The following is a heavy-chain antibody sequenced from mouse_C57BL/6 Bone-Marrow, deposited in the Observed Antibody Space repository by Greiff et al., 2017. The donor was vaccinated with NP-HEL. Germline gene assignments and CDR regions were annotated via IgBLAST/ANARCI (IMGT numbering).Heavy chain of an antibody. J-gene: IGHJ3*01. CDR1: GYAFSSSW. CDR3: GPYDYDGSWFAY. D-gene: IGHD2-4*01. V-gene: IGHV1-82*01. Sequence: VQLQQSGPELVKPGASVKISCKASGYAFSSSWMNWVKQRPGKGLEWIGRIYPGDGDTNYNGKFKGKATLTADKSSSTAYMQLSSLTSEDSAVYFCGPYDYDGSWFAYWGQGTLVTVSA. CDR2: IYPGDGDT.